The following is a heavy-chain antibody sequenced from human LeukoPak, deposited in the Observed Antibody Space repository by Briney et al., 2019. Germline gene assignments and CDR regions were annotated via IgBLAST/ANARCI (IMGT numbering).Heavy chain of an antibody. D-gene: IGHD2-2*01. Sequence: GGSLRLSCAASGFTFSSFAMSWVRQAPGTGLEWVSAISGSGGSTYYADSVKGRFTISRDNSKNTLYLQMSSLRAEDTAVYYCAKDLAVVVPAAPDAFDIWGQGTMVTVSS. CDR3: AKDLAVVVPAAPDAFDI. V-gene: IGHV3-23*01. CDR2: ISGSGGST. CDR1: GFTFSSFA. J-gene: IGHJ3*02.